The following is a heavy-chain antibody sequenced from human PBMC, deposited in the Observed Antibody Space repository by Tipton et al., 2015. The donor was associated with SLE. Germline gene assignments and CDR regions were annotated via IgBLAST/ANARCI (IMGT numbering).Heavy chain of an antibody. V-gene: IGHV4-39*07. CDR1: GGSISSSSYY. CDR3: ARVRENLRGGDFFFDN. J-gene: IGHJ4*02. CDR2: IYYSGST. Sequence: TLSLTCTVSGGSISSSSYYWGWIRQPPGKGLEWIGSIYYSGSTYYNPSLKSRVTISVDTSKNQFSLKLSSVTAADTAVYYCARVRENLRGGDFFFDNWGQGTLVTVSS. D-gene: IGHD2-21*02.